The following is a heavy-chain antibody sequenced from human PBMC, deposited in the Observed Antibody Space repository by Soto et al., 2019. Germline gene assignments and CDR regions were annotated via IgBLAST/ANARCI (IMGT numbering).Heavy chain of an antibody. J-gene: IGHJ3*01. CDR3: ARRVGLAPVYDAYDF. CDR2: VSANTLNT. CDR1: GFTFIIYG. Sequence: QVQLVQSGAEVKKPGASVKVSCKASGFTFIIYGVTWVRQAPGQGLEWMGWVSANTLNTQYAQKFQGRVTMTTDTSTSTAYMELRSLRPDDTAVYYCARRVGLAPVYDAYDFWCQGTMVTVSS. V-gene: IGHV1-18*01. D-gene: IGHD2-8*01.